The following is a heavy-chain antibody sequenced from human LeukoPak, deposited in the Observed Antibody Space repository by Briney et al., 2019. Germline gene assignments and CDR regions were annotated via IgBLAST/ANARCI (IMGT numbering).Heavy chain of an antibody. Sequence: GGSLRLSCIPSGFTINSYAMFWVRQAPAKGLEGVLLIWYDGSNKYYAASVKGRFTISRDNSKNTLYLQMNSLRAEDTAVYYCARARGWEPNYYYYYMDVWGKGTTVTVSS. D-gene: IGHD1-26*01. J-gene: IGHJ6*03. CDR2: IWYDGSNK. CDR3: ARARGWEPNYYYYYMDV. CDR1: GFTINSYA. V-gene: IGHV3-33*07.